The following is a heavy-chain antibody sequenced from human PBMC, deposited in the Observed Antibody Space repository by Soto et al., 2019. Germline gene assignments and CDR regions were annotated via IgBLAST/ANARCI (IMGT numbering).Heavy chain of an antibody. CDR3: AKDLKWELPEGGAFDI. D-gene: IGHD1-26*01. J-gene: IGHJ3*02. CDR2: ISYDGSNK. Sequence: QVQLVESGGGVVQPGRSLRLSCAASGFTFSSYGMHWVRQAPGKGLEWVAVISYDGSNKYYADSVKGRFTISRDNSKNTLYLQMNSLRAEDTAVYYCAKDLKWELPEGGAFDIWGQGTMVTVSS. CDR1: GFTFSSYG. V-gene: IGHV3-30*18.